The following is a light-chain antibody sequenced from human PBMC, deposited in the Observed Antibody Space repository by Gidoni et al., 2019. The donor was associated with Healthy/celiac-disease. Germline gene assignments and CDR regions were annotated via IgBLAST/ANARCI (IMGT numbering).Light chain of an antibody. V-gene: IGKV3-15*01. CDR1: KSVSSN. J-gene: IGKJ2*01. CDR3: QQYNNWSPS. CDR2: GAS. Sequence: EIVMTQSPATLSVSPGERATLSCRASKSVSSNLAWYQQKPGQAPRLLIYGASTRATGIPARFSGSGSGTEFTLTISSLQSEDFAVYYCQQYNNWSPSFGQGTKLEIK.